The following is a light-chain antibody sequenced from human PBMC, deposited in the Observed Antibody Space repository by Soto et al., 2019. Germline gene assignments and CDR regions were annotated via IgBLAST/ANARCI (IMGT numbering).Light chain of an antibody. Sequence: EIVLTQSPGTLSLSPGERATLSCRASQSVFSRYLAWYQQRPGQAPRLLIYGASSMATGIPDRFSGRGSGTDFTLTISRLEPEDFVVYYCQQYGTSPYTVGQGTKLEIK. CDR2: GAS. CDR1: QSVFSRY. CDR3: QQYGTSPYT. V-gene: IGKV3-20*01. J-gene: IGKJ2*01.